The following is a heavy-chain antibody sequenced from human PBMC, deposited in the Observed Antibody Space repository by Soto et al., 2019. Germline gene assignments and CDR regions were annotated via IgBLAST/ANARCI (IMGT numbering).Heavy chain of an antibody. V-gene: IGHV3-74*01. D-gene: IGHD4-17*01. CDR3: ARGVPNHYGFDV. J-gene: IGHJ3*01. CDR2: IKTDGSST. CDR1: GFTFSSYW. Sequence: EAQLVESGGGLVQPGGSRRLSCAASGFTFSSYWMHWVRQAPGKGLVWVSRIKTDGSSTNYADSVKGRFTISRDNAKNTLYLEMNSLRDEDTAVYDCARGVPNHYGFDVCGQGTMVTVSS.